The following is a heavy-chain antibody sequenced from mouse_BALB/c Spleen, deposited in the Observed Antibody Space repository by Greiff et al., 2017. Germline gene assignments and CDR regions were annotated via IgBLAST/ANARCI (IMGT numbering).Heavy chain of an antibody. D-gene: IGHD1-1*01. CDR1: GFTFSSYA. CDR2: ISSGGST. V-gene: IGHV5-6-5*01. CDR3: AREGYYYGSSPFDY. J-gene: IGHJ2*01. Sequence: EVQGVESGGGLVKPGGSLKLSCAASGFTFSSYAMSWVRQTPEKRLEWVASISSGGSTYYPDSVKGRFTISRDNARNILYLQMISMRSEDTAMYYCAREGYYYGSSPFDYWGQGTTLTVSS.